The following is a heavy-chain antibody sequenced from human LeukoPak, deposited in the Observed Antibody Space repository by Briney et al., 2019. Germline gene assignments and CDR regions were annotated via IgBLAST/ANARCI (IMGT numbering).Heavy chain of an antibody. CDR3: ATAPKYSGSYYECLDRPNWFDP. CDR1: GYTLTELS. CDR2: FDPEDGET. Sequence: ASVKVSCKVSGYTLTELSMHWVRQAPGKGLEWMGVFDPEDGETIYAQKFQGRVTMTEDTSTDTAYMELNSMRSEDTAVYYCATAPKYSGSYYECLDRPNWFDPWGQGTLVAVSS. D-gene: IGHD1-26*01. V-gene: IGHV1-24*01. J-gene: IGHJ5*02.